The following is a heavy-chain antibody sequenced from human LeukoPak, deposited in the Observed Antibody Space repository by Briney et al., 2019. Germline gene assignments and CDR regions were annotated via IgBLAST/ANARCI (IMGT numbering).Heavy chain of an antibody. J-gene: IGHJ4*02. D-gene: IGHD3-9*01. CDR2: ISGSGDNT. CDR1: GFTFSTYV. Sequence: GGSLRLSCATSGFTFSTYVMSWVRQAPGKGLEWVSGISGSGDNTYYADSVKGRFTISRDNSKNTLYLQMNSLRAEDTAVYYCAKGSGYGTDFDYWGQGTLVTVSS. CDR3: AKGSGYGTDFDY. V-gene: IGHV3-23*01.